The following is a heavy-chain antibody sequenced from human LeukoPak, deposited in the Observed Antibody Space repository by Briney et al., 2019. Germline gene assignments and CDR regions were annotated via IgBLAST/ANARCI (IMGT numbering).Heavy chain of an antibody. J-gene: IGHJ5*01. V-gene: IGHV3-7*01. CDR1: GFIFSTNW. CDR2: IKPDGSET. D-gene: IGHD6-19*01. Sequence: GGSLRLSCAASGFIFSTNWMSWFRQAPGKGLKWVAHIKPDGSETYYVDSVKGRFTISRDNAKNSLYLQMYSLRADDTAVYYCATAVSVAGDSWGQGTLVTVSS. CDR3: ATAVSVAGDS.